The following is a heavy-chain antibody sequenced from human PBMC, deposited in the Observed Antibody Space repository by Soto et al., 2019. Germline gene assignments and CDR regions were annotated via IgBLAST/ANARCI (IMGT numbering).Heavy chain of an antibody. CDR2: IIPIFGTA. J-gene: IGHJ5*02. Sequence: QVQLVQSGAXVXXXGSSVKVSCKASGGTFSSYAISWVRQAPGQGLEWMGGIIPIFGTANYAQKFQGRVTITADESTSTAYMELSSLRSEDTAVYYCARVGNSLNWFDPWGQGTLVTVSS. CDR3: ARVGNSLNWFDP. D-gene: IGHD4-4*01. CDR1: GGTFSSYA. V-gene: IGHV1-69*12.